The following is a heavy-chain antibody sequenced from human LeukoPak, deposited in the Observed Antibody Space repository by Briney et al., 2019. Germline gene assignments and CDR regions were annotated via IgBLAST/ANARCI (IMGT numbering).Heavy chain of an antibody. CDR1: GYIFTNYW. J-gene: IGHJ4*02. CDR2: IYPGDSDT. CDR3: ARWATYYFDY. Sequence: GESLKISCRGSGYIFTNYWIAWVRQMPGKGLEWMGVIYPGDSDTRYSPSFQGQVTISADKSINTAYLQWSSLKASDTAMYYCARWATYYFDYWGQGTLVTVSS. V-gene: IGHV5-51*01.